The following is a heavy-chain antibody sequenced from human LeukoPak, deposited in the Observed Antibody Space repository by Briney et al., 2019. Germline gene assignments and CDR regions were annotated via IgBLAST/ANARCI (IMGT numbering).Heavy chain of an antibody. V-gene: IGHV4-59*12. CDR2: IYDSGST. J-gene: IGHJ4*02. CDR3: ARGTIVGARFDY. D-gene: IGHD1-26*01. Sequence: PSETLSLTCTVSGGSFTNYYWGWIRQPPGKGLEWIGYIYDSGSTNYNPSLKSRVTISVDTSKNQFSLKLSSVTAADTAVYYCARGTIVGARFDYWGQGTLVTVSS. CDR1: GGSFTNYY.